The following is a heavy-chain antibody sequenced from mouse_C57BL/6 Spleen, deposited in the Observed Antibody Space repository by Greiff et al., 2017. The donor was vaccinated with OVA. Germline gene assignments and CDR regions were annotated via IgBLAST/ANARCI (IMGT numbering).Heavy chain of an antibody. CDR1: GFNIKDDY. CDR3: TTGNYEVLYAMDY. V-gene: IGHV14-4*01. J-gene: IGHJ4*01. Sequence: EVQLQQSGAELVRPGASVKLSCTASGFNIKDDYMHWVKQRPEQGLEWIGWIDPENGDTEYASKFQGKATITADTSSNTAYLQLSSLTSEDTAVYYCTTGNYEVLYAMDYWGQGTSVTVSS. CDR2: IDPENGDT. D-gene: IGHD2-1*01.